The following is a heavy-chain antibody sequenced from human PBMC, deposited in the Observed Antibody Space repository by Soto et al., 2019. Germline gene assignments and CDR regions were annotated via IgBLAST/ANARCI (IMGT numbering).Heavy chain of an antibody. J-gene: IGHJ4*02. V-gene: IGHV1-46*01. CDR1: GYTFTSYY. CDR2: INPSGGST. CDR3: ARDLGGVVGATVRHFDY. D-gene: IGHD1-26*01. Sequence: ASVKVSCKASGYTFTSYYMHWVRQAPGQGLEWMGIINPSGGSTSYAQKFQGRVTMTRDTSTSTVYMELSSLRSEDTAVYYCARDLGGVVGATVRHFDYWGQGTLVTVSS.